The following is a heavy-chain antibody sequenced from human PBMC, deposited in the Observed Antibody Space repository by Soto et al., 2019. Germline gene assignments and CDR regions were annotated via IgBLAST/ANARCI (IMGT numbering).Heavy chain of an antibody. CDR2: ISYDGSNK. CDR3: AKEGYSSGWYDYYYYYMDV. Sequence: GGSLRLSCAASGFTFSSYGMHWVRQAPGKGLEWVAVISYDGSNKYYADSVKGRFTISRDNSKNTLYLQMNSLRAEDTAVYYCAKEGYSSGWYDYYYYYMDVWGKGTTVTVSS. J-gene: IGHJ6*03. D-gene: IGHD6-19*01. CDR1: GFTFSSYG. V-gene: IGHV3-30*18.